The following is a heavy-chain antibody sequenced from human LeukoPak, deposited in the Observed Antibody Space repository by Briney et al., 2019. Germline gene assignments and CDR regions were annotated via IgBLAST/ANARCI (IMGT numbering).Heavy chain of an antibody. CDR3: ARSDCSGGSCYSPFFDY. J-gene: IGHJ4*02. V-gene: IGHV4-39*07. Sequence: SETLSLTCTVSGRSISSTNFYWGWIRQPPGKGLEWIGSISYSGATYYSASLKSRLTVSADTSKKEFSLKLSSVTAADTAVYYCARSDCSGGSCYSPFFDYWGQGTLVTVSS. CDR2: ISYSGAT. CDR1: GRSISSTNFY. D-gene: IGHD2-15*01.